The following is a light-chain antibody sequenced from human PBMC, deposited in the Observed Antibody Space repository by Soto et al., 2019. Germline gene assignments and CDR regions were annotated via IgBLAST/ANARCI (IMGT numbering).Light chain of an antibody. V-gene: IGKV1-5*01. J-gene: IGKJ1*01. CDR1: QSISSW. Sequence: DIQMIQSPSTLSASVGDRVTITCRASQSISSWLAWYQQKPGKAPKLLIYDASSLESGVPSRFSGSGSGTEFTLTISSLQPDDFATYYCQQYNSYSRTFGQGTKVDSK. CDR2: DAS. CDR3: QQYNSYSRT.